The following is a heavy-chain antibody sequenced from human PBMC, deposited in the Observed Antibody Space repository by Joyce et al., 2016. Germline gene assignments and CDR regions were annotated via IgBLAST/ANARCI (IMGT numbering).Heavy chain of an antibody. CDR1: GGNFRSYA. Sequence: QVHLVQFGAEVTRPGSSVKLSCKTSGGNFRSYALNWVRQAPGQGLEWMGGISPLFGAPSYAQKFQGRITLTADDSTTTVYMQLGSLTSADTAVYYCARDQVRGSIDSAFEYWGQGALVTVSS. CDR3: ARDQVRGSIDSAFEY. V-gene: IGHV1-69*01. CDR2: ISPLFGAP. D-gene: IGHD3-10*01. J-gene: IGHJ4*02.